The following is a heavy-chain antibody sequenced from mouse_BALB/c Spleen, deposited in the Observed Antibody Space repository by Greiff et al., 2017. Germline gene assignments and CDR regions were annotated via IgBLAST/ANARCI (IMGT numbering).Heavy chain of an antibody. V-gene: IGHV3-2*02. D-gene: IGHD4-1*01. CDR1: GYSITSDYA. CDR3: ARDWVFAY. J-gene: IGHJ3*01. Sequence: EVQLQQSGPGLVKPSQSLSLTCTVTGYSITSDYAWNWIRQFPGNKLEWMGYISYSGSTSYNPSLKSRISITRDTSKNQFFLQLNSVTTEDTATYYCARDWVFAYWGQGTLVTVSA. CDR2: ISYSGST.